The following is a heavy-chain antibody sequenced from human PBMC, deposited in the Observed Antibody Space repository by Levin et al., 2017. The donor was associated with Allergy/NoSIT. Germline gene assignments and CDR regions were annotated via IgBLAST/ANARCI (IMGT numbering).Heavy chain of an antibody. J-gene: IGHJ6*02. CDR3: AKSSGPAPYYYGMDV. V-gene: IGHV3-23*01. CDR1: GFTFNNSA. Sequence: LSLTCAASGFTFNNSAMNWVRQAPGKGLEWVSGISASGGSTYYADSVKGRFTVSRHNSKNTLYLQMNSLRAEDTAIYYCAKSSGPAPYYYGMDVWGQGTTVTVSS. CDR2: ISASGGST.